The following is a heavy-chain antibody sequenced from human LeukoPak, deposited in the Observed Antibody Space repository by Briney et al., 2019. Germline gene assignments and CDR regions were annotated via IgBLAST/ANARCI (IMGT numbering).Heavy chain of an antibody. CDR1: GGTFSSYA. J-gene: IGHJ1*01. V-gene: IGHV1-69*04. CDR3: ARDLGYYYDSSGEYFQH. CDR2: IIPILGIA. D-gene: IGHD3-22*01. Sequence: SVKVSCKASGGTFSSYAISWVRQAPGQGLEWMGRIIPILGIANYAQKFQGRVTVTADESTSTAYMELSSLRSEDTAVYYCARDLGYYYDSSGEYFQHWGQGTLVTVSS.